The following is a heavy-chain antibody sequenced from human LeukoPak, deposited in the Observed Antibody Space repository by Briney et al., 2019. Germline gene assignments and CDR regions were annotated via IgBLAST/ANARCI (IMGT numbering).Heavy chain of an antibody. J-gene: IGHJ4*02. CDR2: IIPILGIA. CDR1: GGTFSSYA. CDR3: ARIDSSGYYYGSGSPH. Sequence: SVKVSCKASGGTFSSYAISWVRQAPGQGLEWTGRIIPILGIANYAQKFQGRVTITADKSTSTAYMELSSLRSEDTAVYYCARIDSSGYYYGSGSPHWGQGTLVTVSS. D-gene: IGHD3-10*01. V-gene: IGHV1-69*04.